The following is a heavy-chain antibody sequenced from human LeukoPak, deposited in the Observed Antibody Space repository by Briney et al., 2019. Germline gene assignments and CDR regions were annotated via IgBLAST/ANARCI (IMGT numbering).Heavy chain of an antibody. CDR3: ARDLATIDGIAWYYFEN. J-gene: IGHJ4*02. Sequence: GASVKVSCKASGYTFTGHYIHWVRQAPGQGFEWMGWINPNTGGTDYAQKFQDRIAISTYTSISTAYMELSRLRSGDTALYYCARDLATIDGIAWYYFENWGQGTLVTVS. CDR2: INPNTGGT. V-gene: IGHV1-2*02. D-gene: IGHD5-12*01. CDR1: GYTFTGHY.